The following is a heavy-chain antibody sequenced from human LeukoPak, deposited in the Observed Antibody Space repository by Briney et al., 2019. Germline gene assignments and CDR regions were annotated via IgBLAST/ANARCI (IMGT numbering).Heavy chain of an antibody. CDR2: IYYRGST. Sequence: SETLSLTCTVSVGSFSSGDYYWSWIRQPPGKGLAWIGYIYYRGSTYYNPSLKSRVTISVDTSKNQFSLKLSSVTAADTAVYYCARSYYDILTGPGGFDIWGQGTMVTVSS. J-gene: IGHJ3*02. CDR1: VGSFSSGDYY. D-gene: IGHD3-9*01. CDR3: ARSYYDILTGPGGFDI. V-gene: IGHV4-30-4*01.